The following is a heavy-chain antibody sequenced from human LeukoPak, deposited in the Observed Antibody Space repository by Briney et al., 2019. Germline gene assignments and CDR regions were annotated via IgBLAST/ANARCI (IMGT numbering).Heavy chain of an antibody. CDR1: GGSISSYY. CDR2: IYYSGST. Sequence: SETLSLTCTVSGGSISSYYWSWIRQPPGKGLEWIGDIYYSGSTNYNPSLKSRVTISVDTSKNQFSLKLSSVTAADTAVYYCARTLWFGETGEYFDYWGQGTLVTVSS. V-gene: IGHV4-59*01. CDR3: ARTLWFGETGEYFDY. D-gene: IGHD3-10*01. J-gene: IGHJ4*02.